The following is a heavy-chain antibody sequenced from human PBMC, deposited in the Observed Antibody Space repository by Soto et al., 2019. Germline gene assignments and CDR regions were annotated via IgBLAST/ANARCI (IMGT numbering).Heavy chain of an antibody. V-gene: IGHV3-74*01. CDR2: INTDGTIT. Sequence: EVQLVESGGGLVQPGEPLRLSCAASGFTCSNHWMHWVRQAPGERPVWISRINTDGTITDYSDYVKGRFTVSRDNAKNTLFLQMNSLRAEDTAVYYCARNWNGVDYWGQGTLVTVSS. D-gene: IGHD1-1*01. CDR1: GFTCSNHW. J-gene: IGHJ4*02. CDR3: ARNWNGVDY.